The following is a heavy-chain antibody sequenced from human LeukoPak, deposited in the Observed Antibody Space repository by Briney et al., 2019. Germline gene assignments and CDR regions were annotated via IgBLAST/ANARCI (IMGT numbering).Heavy chain of an antibody. Sequence: GGSLRLSCAASTFSFSRYPMGWVRQAPGKGLEWVSAISGSGGSTYYADSVKGRFTISRDNSKNTLYLQMNSLRAEDTAVYYCAKETTPDYWGQGTLVTVSS. CDR2: ISGSGGST. CDR1: TFSFSRYP. CDR3: AKETTPDY. V-gene: IGHV3-23*01. J-gene: IGHJ4*02. D-gene: IGHD4-11*01.